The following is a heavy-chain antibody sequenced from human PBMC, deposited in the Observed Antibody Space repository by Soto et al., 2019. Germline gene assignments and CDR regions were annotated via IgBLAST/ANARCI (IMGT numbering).Heavy chain of an antibody. D-gene: IGHD3-22*01. Sequence: EVQLVESGGGFVQPGGSLRVSCVASGFIFSGYSMNWVRQAPGKGLEWVSYISSSSSTVYYADSVKGRFTISRDNAKNSLYLQMSSLKEEDTAVYYCARDNYYDSSGYYLTFDYWGQGTLVTVST. V-gene: IGHV3-48*02. J-gene: IGHJ4*02. CDR3: ARDNYYDSSGYYLTFDY. CDR2: ISSSSSTV. CDR1: GFIFSGYS.